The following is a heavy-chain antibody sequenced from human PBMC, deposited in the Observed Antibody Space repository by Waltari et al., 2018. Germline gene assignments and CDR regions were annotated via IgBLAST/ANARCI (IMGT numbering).Heavy chain of an antibody. CDR1: GGSISSRRYY. CDR2: IYYSGST. D-gene: IGHD2-21*01. V-gene: IGHV4-39*01. Sequence: QLQLQESGPGLVKPSETLSLTCTVSGGSISSRRYYWGWIRQPPGKGLEWIGSIYYSGSTYYNPSLKSRVTISVDTSKNQFSLKLSSVTAADTAVYYCARRAPYCGGDCYFPDFDYWGQGTLVTVSS. J-gene: IGHJ4*02. CDR3: ARRAPYCGGDCYFPDFDY.